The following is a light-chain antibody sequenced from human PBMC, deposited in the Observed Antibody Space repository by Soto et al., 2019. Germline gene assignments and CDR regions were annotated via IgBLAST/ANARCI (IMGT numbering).Light chain of an antibody. Sequence: QSVLTQPPSASGTPGQRVTISCSGSSSNIGSNTVNWYQQFPGTAPKLLIYSNNQRPSGVPDRFSGPKSGTSASLAISGLQSEDEADYYCAAWDDSLNGPVVFGGGTKLTVL. J-gene: IGLJ2*01. CDR1: SSNIGSNT. CDR3: AAWDDSLNGPVV. CDR2: SNN. V-gene: IGLV1-44*01.